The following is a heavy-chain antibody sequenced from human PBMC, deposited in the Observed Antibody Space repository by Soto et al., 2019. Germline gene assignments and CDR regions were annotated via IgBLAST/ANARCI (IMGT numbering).Heavy chain of an antibody. CDR1: GGTFSSYA. CDR3: ARDLGAYYYDSSAYDAFDI. V-gene: IGHV1-69*10. J-gene: IGHJ3*02. D-gene: IGHD3-22*01. Sequence: ASVKVSCKASGGTFSSYAISWVRQAPGQGLEWMGGIIPILGIANYAQKFQGRVTITADKSTSTAYMELSSLRSEDTAVYYCARDLGAYYYDSSAYDAFDIWGQGTMVTVSS. CDR2: IIPILGIA.